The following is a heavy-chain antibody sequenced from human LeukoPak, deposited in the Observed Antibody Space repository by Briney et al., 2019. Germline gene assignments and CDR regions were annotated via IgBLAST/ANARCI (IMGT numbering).Heavy chain of an antibody. CDR3: ARWGRTAAGAYYYYYMDV. J-gene: IGHJ6*03. CDR1: GFTFSNYA. V-gene: IGHV3-30*04. Sequence: HPGGYLRLSCAASGFTFSNYAMHWVRQAPGKGLEWVAVISYDGSNKYYADSVKGRFTISRDNSKNTLYLQMNSLRAEDTAVYYCARWGRTAAGAYYYYYMDVWGKGTTVIVSS. D-gene: IGHD6-13*01. CDR2: ISYDGSNK.